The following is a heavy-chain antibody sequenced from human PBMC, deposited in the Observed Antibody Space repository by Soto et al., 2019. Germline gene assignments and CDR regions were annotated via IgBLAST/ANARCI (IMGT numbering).Heavy chain of an antibody. CDR1: GFTFSDYF. CDR2: ISGSSDNI. CDR3: VRDSARIVVVPRVDGDNWLDP. Sequence: GSLRLSGSASGFTFSDYFMSWIRQAPGKGLEWVSFISGSSDNIKYADSVKGRFTISRDNAKNSLYLQMNSLRAEDTAVYYCVRDSARIVVVPRVDGDNWLDPWGQGTLVTVYS. J-gene: IGHJ5*02. D-gene: IGHD2-2*01. V-gene: IGHV3-11*06.